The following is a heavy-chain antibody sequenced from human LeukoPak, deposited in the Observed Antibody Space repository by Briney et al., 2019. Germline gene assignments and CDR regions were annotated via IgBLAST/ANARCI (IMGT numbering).Heavy chain of an antibody. Sequence: PGGSLRLSCAASGFSFSNYAMTGVRQAPGKGLEGFSLIIASSGATFYADSVKGRFTISRDNSKNTLYMQMNSLRAEDTALHYCAKGGYDYVEMGYFDYWGQGTLVTVSS. CDR3: AKGGYDYVEMGYFDY. J-gene: IGHJ4*02. D-gene: IGHD5-12*01. CDR2: IIASSGAT. V-gene: IGHV3-23*01. CDR1: GFSFSNYA.